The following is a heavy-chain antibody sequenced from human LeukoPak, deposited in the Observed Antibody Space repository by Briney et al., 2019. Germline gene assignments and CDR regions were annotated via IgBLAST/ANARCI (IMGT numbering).Heavy chain of an antibody. CDR1: GFTISSHG. V-gene: IGHV3-33*08. D-gene: IGHD3-10*01. J-gene: IGHJ4*02. CDR2: IWYDGSNK. Sequence: PGGSPRLSCAVSGFTISSHGMHWVRQAPGKGLEWVAVIWYDGSNKYYADSGKGRFTISRDNSKNTLYLQMNSLRAEDTSVYYCATVRGGSGTYYNDYWGQGTLVTVSS. CDR3: ATVRGGSGTYYNDY.